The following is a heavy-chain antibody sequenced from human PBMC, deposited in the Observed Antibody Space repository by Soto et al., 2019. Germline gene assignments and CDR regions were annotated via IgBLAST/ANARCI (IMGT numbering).Heavy chain of an antibody. V-gene: IGHV1-58*01. D-gene: IGHD3-22*01. CDR1: GFTFTSSA. CDR3: AADPGSDGYHYDSSGYDLSS. J-gene: IGHJ5*02. CDR2: IVVGSGNT. Sequence: ASVKVSCKASGFTFTSSAVQWVRQARGQRLEWIGWIVVGSGNTNYAQKFQERVTITRDMSTSIAYMELSSLRSEDTAVYYCAADPGSDGYHYDSSGYDLSSWGQGTLVTVSS.